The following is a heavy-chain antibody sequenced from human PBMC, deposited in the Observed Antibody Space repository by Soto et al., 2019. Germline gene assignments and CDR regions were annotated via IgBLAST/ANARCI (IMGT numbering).Heavy chain of an antibody. J-gene: IGHJ4*02. D-gene: IGHD5-12*01. CDR3: VRVSVDVPE. Sequence: QLVQSGGEVKKPGASVRVSCKTSGPTFIAYYIHWVRQAPGQGLEWMGWIDPKSGGTTYEQKFLGRVTMTRDTSINTAYMDLNRLTSDDTAVYYCVRVSVDVPEWGQGTLITVSS. V-gene: IGHV1-2*02. CDR2: IDPKSGGT. CDR1: GPTFIAYY.